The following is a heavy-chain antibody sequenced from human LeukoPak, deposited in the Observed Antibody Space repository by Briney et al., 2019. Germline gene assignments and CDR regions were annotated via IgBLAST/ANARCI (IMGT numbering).Heavy chain of an antibody. Sequence: PSETLSLTCTVSGGSVRSYYWSWIRQPPGKGLEWIGYIYYSGSTNYNPSLKSRVTISVDTSKNQFSLKLSSVTAADTAVYYCARNPDTAMADYWGQGTLVTVSS. CDR3: ARNPDTAMADY. V-gene: IGHV4-59*02. CDR1: GGSVRSYY. CDR2: IYYSGST. J-gene: IGHJ4*02. D-gene: IGHD5-18*01.